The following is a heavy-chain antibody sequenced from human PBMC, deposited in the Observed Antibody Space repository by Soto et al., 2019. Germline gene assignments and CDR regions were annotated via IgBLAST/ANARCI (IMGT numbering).Heavy chain of an antibody. CDR3: ATRSSSWYFDY. CDR2: ISGSGGST. V-gene: IGHV3-23*01. J-gene: IGHJ4*02. CDR1: GFTFSNYA. Sequence: EVQLLESGGGLVQPGGSLRLSCAASGFTFSNYAMNWVRQAPGKGLEWVSVISGSGGSTYYADSVKGRFTISRDNSKKTLYLQMNSLRAEDTAVYYCATRSSSWYFDYWGQGTLVTVSS. D-gene: IGHD6-13*01.